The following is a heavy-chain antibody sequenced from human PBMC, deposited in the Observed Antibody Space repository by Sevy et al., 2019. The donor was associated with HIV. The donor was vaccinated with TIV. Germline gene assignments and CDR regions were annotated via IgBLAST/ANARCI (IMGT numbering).Heavy chain of an antibody. D-gene: IGHD6-19*01. CDR2: ISWNSGSI. CDR3: AKDMEPVAGLYFDY. CDR1: GFTFDDYA. Sequence: GGSLRLSCAASGFTFDDYAMHWVRQAPGKGLEWVSGISWNSGSIGYADSVKGRFTISRDNAKNSLYLQMNSLRAEDTALYYCAKDMEPVAGLYFDYWGQGTLVTVSS. V-gene: IGHV3-9*01. J-gene: IGHJ4*02.